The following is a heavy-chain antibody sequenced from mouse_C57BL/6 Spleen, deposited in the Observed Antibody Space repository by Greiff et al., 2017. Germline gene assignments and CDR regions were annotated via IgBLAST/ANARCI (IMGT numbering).Heavy chain of an antibody. J-gene: IGHJ2*01. V-gene: IGHV1-52*01. CDR3: ARGGVGRCYFDY. D-gene: IGHD4-1*01. CDR1: GYTFTSYW. CDR2: IDPSDSET. Sequence: QVQLQQPGAELVRPGSSVKLSCKASGYTFTSYWMHWVKQRPIQGLEWIGNIDPSDSETYYNQKFKDKATLTVDKSSSTAYMQLSSLTSEDSAVYYCARGGVGRCYFDYWGQGTTLTVSS.